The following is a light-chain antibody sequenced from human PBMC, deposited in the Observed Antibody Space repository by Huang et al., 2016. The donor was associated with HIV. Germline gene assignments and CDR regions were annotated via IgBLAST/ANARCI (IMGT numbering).Light chain of an antibody. CDR3: QQYDGLPYT. CDR1: QDIVKY. Sequence: DIQMTQSPSSLSTFIGDKVTITCQASQDIVKYLNWYQQRPGKAPKLLIYDASSLQTGVTSRFSGGGSGTTFTLTITNLQPEDVATYYCQQYDGLPYTFGQGTLIEI. J-gene: IGKJ2*01. CDR2: DAS. V-gene: IGKV1-33*01.